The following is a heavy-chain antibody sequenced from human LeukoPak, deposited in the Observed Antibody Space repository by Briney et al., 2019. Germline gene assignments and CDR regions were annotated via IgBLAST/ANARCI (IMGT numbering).Heavy chain of an antibody. CDR2: ISYDGSNK. CDR1: GFTFSSYA. CDR3: ARDRGYSGYDSLDY. V-gene: IGHV3-30*01. D-gene: IGHD5-12*01. Sequence: PGGSLRLSCAASGFTFSSYAMHWVRQAPGKGLEWVAVISYDGSNKYYADSVKGRFTISKDNSKNTLYLQMNSLRAEDTAVYYCARDRGYSGYDSLDYWGQGTLVTVSS. J-gene: IGHJ4*02.